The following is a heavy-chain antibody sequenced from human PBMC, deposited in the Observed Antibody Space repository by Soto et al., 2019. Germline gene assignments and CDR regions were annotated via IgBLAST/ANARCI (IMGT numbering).Heavy chain of an antibody. J-gene: IGHJ6*02. D-gene: IGHD3-10*01. V-gene: IGHV1-18*04. CDR1: GYTFTSYG. CDR2: ISGYNGNT. CDR3: ASAGTYYYRSGSPYYSDMDV. Sequence: QVQLVQSGAEVKKPGASVKVSCKASGYTFTSYGVSWVRQAPGQGLEWMGWISGYNGNTNYAQKLQGRVTMTTDTSTSTACMGLRSLRSDDTSVYYCASAGTYYYRSGSPYYSDMDVSGHGITVTVSS.